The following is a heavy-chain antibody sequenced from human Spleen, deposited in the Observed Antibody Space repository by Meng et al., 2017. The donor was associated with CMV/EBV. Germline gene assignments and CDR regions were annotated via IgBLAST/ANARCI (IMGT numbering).Heavy chain of an antibody. D-gene: IGHD2-8*01. V-gene: IGHV3-30*02. Sequence: GGSLRLSCAASAFTFSMYGMHWVRQAPGKGLEWVAFIKYDGSSIYYVDTVKGRFTISRDNSKNTMYLQMNSLGPEDTAVYYGAKDTLAGVWQYYGMDVWGQGTTVTVSS. CDR3: AKDTLAGVWQYYGMDV. J-gene: IGHJ6*02. CDR2: IKYDGSSI. CDR1: AFTFSMYG.